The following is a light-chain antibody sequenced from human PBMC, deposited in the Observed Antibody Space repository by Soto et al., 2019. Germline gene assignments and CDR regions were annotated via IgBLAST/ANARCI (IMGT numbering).Light chain of an antibody. J-gene: IGLJ1*01. CDR3: SSYTSSSSSYV. CDR2: DVS. V-gene: IGLV2-14*01. Sequence: QSALTQPASVSWSPGQSITISCTGTSSDVGGYNYVSWYQQHPGKAPKLMIYDVSNRPSGVSNRFSGSKSGNTASLTISGLQAEDEADYYCSSYTSSSSSYVFGTGTKVTVL. CDR1: SSDVGGYNY.